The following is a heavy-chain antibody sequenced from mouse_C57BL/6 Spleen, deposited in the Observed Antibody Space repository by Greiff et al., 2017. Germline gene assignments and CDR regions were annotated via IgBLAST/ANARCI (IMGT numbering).Heavy chain of an antibody. CDR1: GYTFTSYW. V-gene: IGHV1-52*01. J-gene: IGHJ1*03. CDR3: ARRDYYGSSKNFDV. Sequence: QVQLQQPGAELVRPGSSVKLSCKASGYTFTSYWMHWVKQRPIQGLEWIGNIDPSDSETHYNQKFKDKATLTVDKSSSTAYMQLSSLTSEDSAVYYWARRDYYGSSKNFDVWGTGTTVTVSS. D-gene: IGHD1-1*01. CDR2: IDPSDSET.